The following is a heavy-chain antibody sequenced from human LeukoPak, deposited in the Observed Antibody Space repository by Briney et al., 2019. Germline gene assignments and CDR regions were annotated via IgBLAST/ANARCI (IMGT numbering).Heavy chain of an antibody. CDR2: IFHGGRT. CDR1: GGSISTYY. V-gene: IGHV4-59*12. J-gene: IGHJ1*01. D-gene: IGHD3-10*01. CDR3: ARGGESYYSDEYFQY. Sequence: SETLSLTCTVSGGSISTYYWNWIRQPPGKGLEWIGNIFHGGRTNYNPSLKSRVTISLDTSKNQFSLTLTSVTAADTAVYYCARGGESYYSDEYFQYWGQGTLVTVSS.